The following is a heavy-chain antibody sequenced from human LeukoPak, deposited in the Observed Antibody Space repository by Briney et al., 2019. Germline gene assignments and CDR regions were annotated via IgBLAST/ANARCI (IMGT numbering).Heavy chain of an antibody. D-gene: IGHD3-22*01. CDR2: ISAYNGNT. Sequence: GASVKVSCKASGYTFTSYGISWVRQAPGQGLEWMGWISAYNGNTNYAQKLQGRVTVTTDTSTSTVYMEMSSLKFEDTAVYYCARGGVTMRGVELGADAFDIWGQGTMVTVSS. V-gene: IGHV1-18*01. CDR1: GYTFTSYG. CDR3: ARGGVTMRGVELGADAFDI. J-gene: IGHJ3*02.